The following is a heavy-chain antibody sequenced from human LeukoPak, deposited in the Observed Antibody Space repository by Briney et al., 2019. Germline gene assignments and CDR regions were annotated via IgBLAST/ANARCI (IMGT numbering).Heavy chain of an antibody. CDR1: GGSDSSYY. J-gene: IGHJ6*02. Sequence: SETLSLTCTVSGGSDSSYYWSWIRQSPGKGLEWIGYIYCSGSTNYNLSLKSRVTISLDKSKNQLSLKVNYMTAADTAVYYCASGPYGSGIYVMDVWGQGTTVTVSS. V-gene: IGHV4-59*02. CDR2: IYCSGST. CDR3: ASGPYGSGIYVMDV. D-gene: IGHD3-10*01.